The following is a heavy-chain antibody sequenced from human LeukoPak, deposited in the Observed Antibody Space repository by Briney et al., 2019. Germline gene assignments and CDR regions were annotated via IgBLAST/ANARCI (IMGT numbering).Heavy chain of an antibody. Sequence: SVTVSCKDSGFTFTNSAVQWVGQARGERLEGIGLIVVRSGNTNYAQKFQERVTITRDMSTSTAYMELSSLRSEDTAVYYCAADNYYDSSGYPWWGQGTLVTVSS. CDR2: IVVRSGNT. CDR1: GFTFTNSA. CDR3: AADNYYDSSGYPW. V-gene: IGHV1-58*01. D-gene: IGHD3-22*01. J-gene: IGHJ4*02.